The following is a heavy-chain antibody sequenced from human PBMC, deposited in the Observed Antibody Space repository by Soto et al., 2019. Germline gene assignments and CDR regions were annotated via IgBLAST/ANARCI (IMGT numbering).Heavy chain of an antibody. CDR2: IIPIFGTA. V-gene: IGHV1-69*13. CDR1: GGTFSSYA. Sequence: SVKVSCKASGGTFSSYAISWVRQAPGQGLEWMGGIIPIFGTANYAQKFQGRVTITADESTSTAYMELSSLRSEDTAVYYCARGSGYRGYSYGQIDYWGQGTLVTVSS. D-gene: IGHD5-18*01. CDR3: ARGSGYRGYSYGQIDY. J-gene: IGHJ4*02.